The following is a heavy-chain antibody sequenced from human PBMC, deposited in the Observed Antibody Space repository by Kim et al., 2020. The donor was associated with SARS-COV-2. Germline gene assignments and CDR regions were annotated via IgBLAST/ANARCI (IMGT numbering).Heavy chain of an antibody. CDR2: IYYSGST. CDR3: ARGRYCTNGVCYDY. CDR1: GGSISSGGYY. J-gene: IGHJ4*01. Sequence: SETLSLTCTVSGGSISSGGYYWSWIRQHPGKGLEWTGYIYYSGSTYYNPSLKSRVTISVDTSKNQFSLKLSSVTAADTAVYYCARGRYCTNGVCYDYWGQGHLVTVSS. D-gene: IGHD2-8*01. V-gene: IGHV4-31*03.